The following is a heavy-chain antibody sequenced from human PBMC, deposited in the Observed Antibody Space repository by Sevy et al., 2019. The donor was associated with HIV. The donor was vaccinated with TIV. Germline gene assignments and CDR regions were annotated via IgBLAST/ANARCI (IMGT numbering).Heavy chain of an antibody. J-gene: IGHJ3*02. D-gene: IGHD1-26*01. Sequence: GGSLRLSCAASGFTFSRYDMHWVRQATGKGLEWVSSIGTAGDTYYPGSVKGRFTISRENAKKSLYLQMNSRRAGDTAVYYCARGTRYSGSYYLGDDAFDIWGQGTMVTVS. V-gene: IGHV3-13*01. CDR2: IGTAGDT. CDR1: GFTFSRYD. CDR3: ARGTRYSGSYYLGDDAFDI.